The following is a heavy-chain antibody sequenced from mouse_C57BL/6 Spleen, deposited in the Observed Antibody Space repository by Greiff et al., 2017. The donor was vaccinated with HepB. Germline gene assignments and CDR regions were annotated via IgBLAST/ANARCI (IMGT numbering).Heavy chain of an antibody. D-gene: IGHD4-1*01. Sequence: QVQLQQSGAELVRPGASVTLSCKASGYTFPAYEMHWVKQTPVHGLEWIGAIDPETGGTAYNQKFKGKAILTAAKSSSTAYMELRSLTSEDSAVYYCTSGTWFAYWGQGTLVTVSA. V-gene: IGHV1-15*01. J-gene: IGHJ3*01. CDR3: TSGTWFAY. CDR2: IDPETGGT. CDR1: GYTFPAYE.